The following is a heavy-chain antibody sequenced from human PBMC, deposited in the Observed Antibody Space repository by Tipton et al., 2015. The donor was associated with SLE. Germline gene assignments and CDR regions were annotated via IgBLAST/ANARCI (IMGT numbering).Heavy chain of an antibody. D-gene: IGHD5-12*01. CDR1: GGSISSSSYY. V-gene: IGHV4-39*01. CDR2: IYYSGST. J-gene: IGHJ4*02. CDR3: ARQKRGVATITGVWY. Sequence: TLSLTCTVPGGSISSSSYYWGWIRQPPGKGLEWIGSIYYSGSTYYNPSLKSRVTISVDTSKNQFSLKLSSVTAADTAVYYCARQKRGVATITGVWYWGQGTLVTVSS.